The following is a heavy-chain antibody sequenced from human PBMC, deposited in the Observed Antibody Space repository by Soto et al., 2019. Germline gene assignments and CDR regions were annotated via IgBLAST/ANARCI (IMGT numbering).Heavy chain of an antibody. D-gene: IGHD4-4*01. CDR3: ASRTGEGHMTTVTTFDY. Sequence: SETLSLTCAVYGGSFSGYYWSWIRQPPGKGLEWIGEINHSGSTNYNPSLKSRVTISVDTSKNQFSLKLSSVTAADTAVYYCASRTGEGHMTTVTTFDYWGQGTLVTVSS. J-gene: IGHJ4*02. CDR1: GGSFSGYY. V-gene: IGHV4-34*01. CDR2: INHSGST.